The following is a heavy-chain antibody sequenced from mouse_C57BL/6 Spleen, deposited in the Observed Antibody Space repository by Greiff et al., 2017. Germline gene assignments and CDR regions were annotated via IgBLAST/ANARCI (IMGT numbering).Heavy chain of an antibody. V-gene: IGHV1-69*01. J-gene: IGHJ2*01. D-gene: IGHD1-3*01. CDR1: GYTFTSYW. CDR2: IDPSDNYT. Sequence: QVQLKQPGAELVMPGASVKLSCKASGYTFTSYWMRWVKQRTGQGLEWIGEIDPSDNYTDYNQQFKGKSTLTVDKSSSTAYMQLSSLTSEDSAVYYCARLAHLYYYFDYGGPGTTLTVSS. CDR3: ARLAHLYYYFDY.